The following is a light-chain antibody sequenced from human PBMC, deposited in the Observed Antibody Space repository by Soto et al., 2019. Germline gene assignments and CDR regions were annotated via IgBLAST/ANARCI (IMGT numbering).Light chain of an antibody. CDR3: SSYAGTNNFV. CDR1: SSDVGGYNY. J-gene: IGLJ1*01. CDR2: EVS. V-gene: IGLV2-8*01. Sequence: QSALAQPPSASGSPEQSVTISCTGTSSDVGGYNYVSWYQHHPGKAPKLMIYEVSKRPSGVPDRFSGSKSGNTASLTVSGLQAEDEADYYCSSYAGTNNFVFGTGTKVTVL.